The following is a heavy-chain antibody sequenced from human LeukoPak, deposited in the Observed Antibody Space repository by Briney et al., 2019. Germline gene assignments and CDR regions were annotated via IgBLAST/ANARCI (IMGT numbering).Heavy chain of an antibody. D-gene: IGHD6-19*01. CDR3: ARHLNPGIAVAGTYGDYFDY. CDR2: INHSGST. J-gene: IGHJ4*02. Sequence: SETLSLTCAVYGGSFSGYYWSWIRQPPGKGLEWLGEINHSGSTNYNPSLKSRVTISVDTSKNQFSLKLSSVTAADTAVYYCARHLNPGIAVAGTYGDYFDYWGQGTLVTVSS. V-gene: IGHV4-34*01. CDR1: GGSFSGYY.